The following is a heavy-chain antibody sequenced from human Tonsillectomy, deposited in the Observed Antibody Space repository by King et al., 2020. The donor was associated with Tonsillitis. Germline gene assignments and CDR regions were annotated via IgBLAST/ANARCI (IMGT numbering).Heavy chain of an antibody. Sequence: VQLVESGGGVVQAGRSLRLSCGASGFTFSTYGMHWVRQAPGKGLEWVTTISHDGKNTYYRDSLKGRITISRDNSKNTVYLQMNTLRPEDTAVNYCAKEETVVAWGPDSWAQGTL. D-gene: IGHD2-21*01. CDR2: ISHDGKNT. J-gene: IGHJ4*02. CDR1: GFTFSTYG. CDR3: AKEETVVAWGPDS. V-gene: IGHV3-30*18.